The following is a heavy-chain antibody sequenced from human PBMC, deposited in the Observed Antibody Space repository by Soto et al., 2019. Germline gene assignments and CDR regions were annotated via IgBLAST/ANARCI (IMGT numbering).Heavy chain of an antibody. Sequence: QVQLVQSGAEVKKPGASVKVSCKASGYTFTTYAMHWVRQAPGQRLEWMGWIDAGNGNTKYSQKLQGRVTITRDKFASTVYMELSSLRSEDTAVYYCAREDRNWFDPWGQGTLVTVSS. CDR3: AREDRNWFDP. CDR2: IDAGNGNT. CDR1: GYTFTTYA. V-gene: IGHV1-3*01. J-gene: IGHJ5*02. D-gene: IGHD2-15*01.